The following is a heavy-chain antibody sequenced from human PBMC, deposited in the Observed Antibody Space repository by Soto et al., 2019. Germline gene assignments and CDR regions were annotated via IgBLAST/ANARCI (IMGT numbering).Heavy chain of an antibody. CDR2: ISGSGGST. J-gene: IGHJ4*02. D-gene: IGHD2-2*01. Sequence: GGSLRLSCAASGFTFSSYAMSWVRQAPGKGLEWVSAISGSGGSTYYADSVKGRFTISRDNSKNTLYLQMNSLRAEDTAVYYCAKGTVVPAARGQYFDYWGQGTLVTV. V-gene: IGHV3-23*01. CDR3: AKGTVVPAARGQYFDY. CDR1: GFTFSSYA.